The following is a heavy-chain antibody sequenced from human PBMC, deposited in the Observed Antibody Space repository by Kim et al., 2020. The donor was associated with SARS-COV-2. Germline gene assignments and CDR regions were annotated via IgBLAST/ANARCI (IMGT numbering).Heavy chain of an antibody. CDR1: GGSFSGYY. J-gene: IGHJ5*02. V-gene: IGHV4-34*01. Sequence: SETLSLTCAVYGGSFSGYYWSWIRQPPGKGLEWIGEINHSGSTNYNPSLKSRVTISVDTSKNQFSLKLSSVTAADTAVYYCARGSCIIATNGVCHRRRNNWFDPWGQGTLVTVSS. D-gene: IGHD2-8*01. CDR2: INHSGST. CDR3: ARGSCIIATNGVCHRRRNNWFDP.